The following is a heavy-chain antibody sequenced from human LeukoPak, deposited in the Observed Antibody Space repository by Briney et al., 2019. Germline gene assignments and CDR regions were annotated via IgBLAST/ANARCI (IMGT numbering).Heavy chain of an antibody. Sequence: SETLSLTCIVSGDSISSSSYYGGWVRQPPGKGLEWIGSVYYDGSTYYNPSLKSRVTISVDTSKTQFSLRLSSVTAADTAVYYCARTTARHFLNWFDPWGQGTLVTVSS. D-gene: IGHD1-1*01. J-gene: IGHJ5*02. V-gene: IGHV4-39*01. CDR2: VYYDGST. CDR3: ARTTARHFLNWFDP. CDR1: GDSISSSSYY.